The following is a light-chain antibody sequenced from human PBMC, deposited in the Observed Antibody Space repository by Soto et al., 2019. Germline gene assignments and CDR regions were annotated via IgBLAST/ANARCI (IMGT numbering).Light chain of an antibody. CDR3: QQYGTSEII. CDR2: DTS. V-gene: IGKV3-20*01. Sequence: IVLTESPGTLSLSPGERATLSCRASQRVDDSHLAWYQQRPGQAPRLLIYDTSSRASGIPDRFSGSGSGTDFTLTISRLETEDFAVFYCQQYGTSEIIFGQGTRLEIK. CDR1: QRVDDSH. J-gene: IGKJ5*01.